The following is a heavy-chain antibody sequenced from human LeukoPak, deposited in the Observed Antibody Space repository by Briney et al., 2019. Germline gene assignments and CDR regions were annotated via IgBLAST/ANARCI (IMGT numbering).Heavy chain of an antibody. Sequence: GGSLRLSCAVSGFTFSSYAVSWVRQAPGKGLEWVSAISGSGGSTYYADSVKGRFTISRDNSKNTLYLQMNSLRAEDTAVYYCAKVRGSYYDVNYFDYWGQGTLVTVSS. CDR2: ISGSGGST. J-gene: IGHJ4*02. V-gene: IGHV3-23*01. CDR3: AKVRGSYYDVNYFDY. D-gene: IGHD1-26*01. CDR1: GFTFSSYA.